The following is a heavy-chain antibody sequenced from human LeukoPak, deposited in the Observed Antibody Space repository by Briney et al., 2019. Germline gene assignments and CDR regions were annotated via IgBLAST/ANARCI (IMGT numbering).Heavy chain of an antibody. CDR2: ISGSGGST. V-gene: IGHV3-23*01. CDR3: AKVLYYYDSSGYQRSDAFDI. J-gene: IGHJ3*02. CDR1: GFTFSSYS. D-gene: IGHD3-22*01. Sequence: GGSLRLSCADSGFTFSSYSMNWVRQAPGKGLEWVSAISGSGGSTYYADSVKGRFTISRDNSKNTLYLQMNSLRAEDTAVYYCAKVLYYYDSSGYQRSDAFDIWGQGTMVTVSS.